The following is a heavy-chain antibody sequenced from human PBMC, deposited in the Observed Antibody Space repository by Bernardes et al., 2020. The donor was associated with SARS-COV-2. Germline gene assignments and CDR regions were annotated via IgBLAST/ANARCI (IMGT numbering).Heavy chain of an antibody. CDR2: ITHIGNT. CDR3: ARSKTSSVSL. D-gene: IGHD2-2*01. J-gene: IGHJ4*02. CDR1: GGSFSGFY. V-gene: IGHV4-34*01. Sequence: SETLSLTCAVYGGSFSGFYWSWVRQPPGKGLEWIGEITHIGNTNYGPSLKSRVTISIDTAKNQFSLKLISVTAADTAVYYCARSKTSSVSLWGQGTLVVVSS.